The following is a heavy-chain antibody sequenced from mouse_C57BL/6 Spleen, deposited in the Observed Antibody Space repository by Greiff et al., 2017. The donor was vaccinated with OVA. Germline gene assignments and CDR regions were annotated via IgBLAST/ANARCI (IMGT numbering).Heavy chain of an antibody. J-gene: IGHJ2*01. Sequence: EVQLQQSGPELVKPGASVKISCKASGYTFTDYYMNWVKQSHGKSLEWIGDINPNNGGTSYNQKFKGKATLTVDKSSSTAYMELRCLTSEDSAVYYCARLGAQATPFDYWGQGTTLTVSS. D-gene: IGHD3-2*02. CDR2: INPNNGGT. V-gene: IGHV1-26*01. CDR3: ARLGAQATPFDY. CDR1: GYTFTDYY.